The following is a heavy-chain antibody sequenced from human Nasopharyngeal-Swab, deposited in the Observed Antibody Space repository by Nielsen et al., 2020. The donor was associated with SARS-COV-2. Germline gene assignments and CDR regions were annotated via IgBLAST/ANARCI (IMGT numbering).Heavy chain of an antibody. CDR1: GGIFSSYA. Sequence: SVKVSCKASGGIFSSYAISWVRQAPGQGLEWMGGIIPIFGTANYAQKFQGRVTITADKSTSTAYMELSSLRSEDTAVYYCARGAGSGAFDIWGQGTMVTVSS. J-gene: IGHJ3*02. CDR2: IIPIFGTA. D-gene: IGHD6-19*01. CDR3: ARGAGSGAFDI. V-gene: IGHV1-69*06.